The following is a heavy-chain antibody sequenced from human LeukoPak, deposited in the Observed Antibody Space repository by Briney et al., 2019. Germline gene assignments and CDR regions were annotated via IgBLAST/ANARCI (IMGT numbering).Heavy chain of an antibody. CDR1: GFIFSSYG. CDR2: IRYDGSRK. V-gene: IGHV3-30*02. J-gene: IGHJ4*02. D-gene: IGHD3-3*01. CDR3: ARVSGFLEWLLWELIS. Sequence: QSGGSLRLSCAASGFIFSSYGMHWVRQAPDKGLEWVAFIRYDGSRKYYADSVKGRFTISRDNSKNTLYPQMNSLRAEDTAVYYCARVSGFLEWLLWELISWGQGTLVTVSS.